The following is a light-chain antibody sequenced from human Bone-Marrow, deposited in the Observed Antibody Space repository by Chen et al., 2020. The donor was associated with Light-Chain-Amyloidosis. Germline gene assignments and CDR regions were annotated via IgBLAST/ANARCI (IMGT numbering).Light chain of an antibody. V-gene: IGLV2-14*01. Sequence: QSALTQPASVSGSPGQSITIACTGTSSDVGGDNHVSWYQQHPAKAHKLMIYEVTNRPSWVPDRLSGSKSDNTASLTISGLQTEDEADYFCSSYTITNTLVFGSGTRVTVL. CDR3: SSYTITNTLV. CDR2: EVT. CDR1: SSDVGGDNH. J-gene: IGLJ1*01.